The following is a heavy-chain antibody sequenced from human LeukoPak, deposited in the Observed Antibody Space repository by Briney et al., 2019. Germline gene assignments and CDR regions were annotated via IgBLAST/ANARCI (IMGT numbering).Heavy chain of an antibody. Sequence: SQTLSLTCTVSGGSVSSGGFCWSWIRQYPGQGLEWIGYIFYSGTTYYNPSLRSRVTISADTSNNQFSLKMTSVTAADTAVYYCAKDGETSGWAPGGDSWGQGTLVTVSS. CDR2: IFYSGTT. V-gene: IGHV4-31*03. J-gene: IGHJ4*02. CDR3: AKDGETSGWAPGGDS. CDR1: GGSVSSGGFC. D-gene: IGHD6-19*01.